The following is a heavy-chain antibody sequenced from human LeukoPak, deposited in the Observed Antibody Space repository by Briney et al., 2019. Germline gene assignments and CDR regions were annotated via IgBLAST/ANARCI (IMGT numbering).Heavy chain of an antibody. D-gene: IGHD3-9*01. Sequence: PGGSLRLSCVVSGFTFSDYSMNWVRQAPGKGLEWISHISGGASSIYYADSVKGRFTISRDNSKNTLYLQMNSLRAEDTAKYYCTKDYCGKFCSAVWGQGTTVTVSS. CDR3: TKDYCGKFCSAV. J-gene: IGHJ6*02. CDR2: ISGGASSI. V-gene: IGHV3-48*01. CDR1: GFTFSDYS.